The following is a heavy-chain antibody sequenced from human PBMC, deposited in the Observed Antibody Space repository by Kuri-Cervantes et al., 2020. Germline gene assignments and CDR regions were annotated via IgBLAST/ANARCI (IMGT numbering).Heavy chain of an antibody. V-gene: IGHV3-48*01. CDR3: ARSGSSWRRGDAFDI. CDR1: GFTFSSCS. Sequence: GESLKISCAASGFTFSSCSMNWVRQAPGKGLEWVSYISSSSSTIYYADSVKGRFTISRDNAKNSLYLQMNSLRVEDTAVYYCARSGSSWRRGDAFDIWGQGTVVTVSS. J-gene: IGHJ3*02. CDR2: ISSSSSTI. D-gene: IGHD6-13*01.